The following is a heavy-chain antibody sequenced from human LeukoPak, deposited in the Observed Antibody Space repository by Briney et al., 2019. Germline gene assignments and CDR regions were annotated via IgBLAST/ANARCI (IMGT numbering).Heavy chain of an antibody. V-gene: IGHV4-34*01. Sequence: SETLSLTCDVYGGSFSGYYWSWIRQPPGKGLEWIGEINHSGSTNYNPSLKSRVTISVDTSKNQFSLKLSSVTAADTAVYYCARGGRITMVRGGHPYYFDYWGQGTLVTVSS. CDR1: GGSFSGYY. J-gene: IGHJ4*02. CDR2: INHSGST. D-gene: IGHD3-10*01. CDR3: ARGGRITMVRGGHPYYFDY.